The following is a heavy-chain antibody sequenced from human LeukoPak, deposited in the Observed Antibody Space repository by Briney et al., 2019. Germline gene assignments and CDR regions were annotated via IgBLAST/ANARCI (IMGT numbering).Heavy chain of an antibody. J-gene: IGHJ4*02. D-gene: IGHD3-10*01. CDR1: GGSISSSYW. Sequence: SETLSLTCAVSGGSISSSYWWTWVRRPPGRGLEWIGEIYHSGSTNYNPSLKSRVTISVDKSKNHFSLNLSSVTAADTAVYYCARHVRVRGSLFYFDYWGQGALVTVSS. CDR2: IYHSGST. CDR3: ARHVRVRGSLFYFDY. V-gene: IGHV4-4*02.